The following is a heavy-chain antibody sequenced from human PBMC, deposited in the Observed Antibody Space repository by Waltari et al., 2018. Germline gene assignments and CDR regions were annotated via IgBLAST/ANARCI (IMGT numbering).Heavy chain of an antibody. J-gene: IGHJ4*02. CDR3: AGDLNYYDTRGFFDF. Sequence: EVQLVESGGGLVQPGGSVRLTCTASGFMFSSYKMNWVRQAPGKGFEWISQIDDSDCTTYYVDSVKGRFTISRDNAKNSLYLQMNSLEVDDTAIYYCAGDLNYYDTRGFFDFWSQGTVITVSS. CDR2: IDDSDCTT. CDR1: GFMFSSYK. V-gene: IGHV3-48*03. D-gene: IGHD3-22*01.